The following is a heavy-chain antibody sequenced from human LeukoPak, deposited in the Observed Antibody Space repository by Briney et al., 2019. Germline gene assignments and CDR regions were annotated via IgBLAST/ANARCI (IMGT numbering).Heavy chain of an antibody. Sequence: GWSLRLSCAASGFTFSSYAMHWVRQAPGKGLEWVAVIRYDGSNKYYADSVKGRFTISRDNSKNTLYLQMNSLRAEDTAVYYCARDYRYSGYDYGGAFDIWGQGTMVTVSS. D-gene: IGHD5-12*01. V-gene: IGHV3-33*01. CDR1: GFTFSSYA. CDR2: IRYDGSNK. CDR3: ARDYRYSGYDYGGAFDI. J-gene: IGHJ3*02.